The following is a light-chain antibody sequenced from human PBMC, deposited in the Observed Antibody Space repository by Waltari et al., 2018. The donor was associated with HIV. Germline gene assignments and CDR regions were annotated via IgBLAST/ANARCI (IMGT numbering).Light chain of an antibody. V-gene: IGLV1-44*01. CDR1: SSNIGSNT. J-gene: IGLJ2*01. Sequence: QSVLTQPPSASGTPGQRVTISCSGSSSNIGSNTLHWYQQLPGTAPNLLIYSNKQRPSGVPDRFSGSKSGTSASLAISGLQSEDEADYYCAAWDDSVNALVFGGGTKLTVL. CDR2: SNK. CDR3: AAWDDSVNALV.